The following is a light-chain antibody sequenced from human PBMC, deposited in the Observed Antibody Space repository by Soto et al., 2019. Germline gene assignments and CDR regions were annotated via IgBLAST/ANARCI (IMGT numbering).Light chain of an antibody. CDR3: QQYNNWPPWT. CDR2: DAS. CDR1: QSVSSN. V-gene: IGKV3-15*01. Sequence: EIVMTQSPATLSVSPGERATLSCRASQSVSSNLAWYQQKPGQAPRLLIYDASTRATGIPARFSGSGSGREFTLTISSLQSEDCAVYYCQQYNNWPPWTFGHGTKVEIK. J-gene: IGKJ1*01.